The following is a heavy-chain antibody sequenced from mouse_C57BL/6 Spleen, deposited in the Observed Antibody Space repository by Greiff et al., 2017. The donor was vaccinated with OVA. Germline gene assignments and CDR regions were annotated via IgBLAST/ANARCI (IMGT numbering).Heavy chain of an antibody. CDR2: ISYDGSN. Sequence: VQLKQSGPGLVKPSQSLSLTCSVTGYSITSGYYWNWIRQFPGNKLEWMGYISYDGSNNYNPSLKNRISITRDTSKNQFFLKLNSVTTEDTATYYCSRRIRSYDMDYWGQGTSLTVSS. J-gene: IGHJ4*01. CDR3: SRRIRSYDMDY. D-gene: IGHD2-14*01. CDR1: GYSITSGYY. V-gene: IGHV3-6*01.